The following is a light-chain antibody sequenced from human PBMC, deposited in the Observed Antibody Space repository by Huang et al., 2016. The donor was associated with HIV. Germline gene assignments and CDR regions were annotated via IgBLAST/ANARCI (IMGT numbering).Light chain of an antibody. CDR2: EAF. CDR3: MQGIEFRT. Sequence: DIVMTQTPLSLSVTPGQPASISCKTYLYWYLQKPGQSPQLLIYEAFSRFSGVPDRFSGSGSGTNFTLKISRVEAEDVGIYYCMQGIEFRTFGQGTKVEI. J-gene: IGKJ1*01. CDR1: TY. V-gene: IGKV2-29*02.